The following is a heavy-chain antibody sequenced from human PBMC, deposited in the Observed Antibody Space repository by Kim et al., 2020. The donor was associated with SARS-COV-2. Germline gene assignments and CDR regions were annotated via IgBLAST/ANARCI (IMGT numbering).Heavy chain of an antibody. Sequence: GGSLRLSCGASGFTFSMSAMAWVRQAPGKGLEWVSGISGSGSSTYYADSVKGRFTISRDNSKNTLYLQMNSLRAEDTAVYYCAKEEQQLVKSWGQGTLV. V-gene: IGHV3-23*01. J-gene: IGHJ4*02. CDR1: GFTFSMSA. CDR3: AKEEQQLVKS. D-gene: IGHD6-13*01. CDR2: ISGSGSST.